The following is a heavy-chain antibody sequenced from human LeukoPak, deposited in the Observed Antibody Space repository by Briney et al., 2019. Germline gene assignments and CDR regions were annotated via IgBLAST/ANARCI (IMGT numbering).Heavy chain of an antibody. CDR3: ARGPQGSGWRGLDY. D-gene: IGHD6-19*01. CDR2: IYSGGNT. CDR1: GFTVSSNY. V-gene: IGHV3-53*01. J-gene: IGHJ4*02. Sequence: GGSLRLSCAASGFTVSSNYMSWVRQAPGKGLEWGSVIYSGGNTYYADSVKGRFTISRDNSKNTLYLQMNSLRAEDTAVYYCARGPQGSGWRGLDYWGQGTLVTVSS.